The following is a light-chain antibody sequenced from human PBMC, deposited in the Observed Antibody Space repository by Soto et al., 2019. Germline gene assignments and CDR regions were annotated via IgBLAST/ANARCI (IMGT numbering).Light chain of an antibody. J-gene: IGLJ3*02. CDR3: TSFTSSSTWV. CDR1: SSDVGGYNY. CDR2: EVS. Sequence: QSVLTQPASVSGSPGQSITISCTGTSSDVGGYNYVSRFQQHPGKAPKLKIYEVSNRPSGVSNRFSGSKSGYTASLTISELQAEDEADYYCTSFTSSSTWVFGGGTK. V-gene: IGLV2-14*03.